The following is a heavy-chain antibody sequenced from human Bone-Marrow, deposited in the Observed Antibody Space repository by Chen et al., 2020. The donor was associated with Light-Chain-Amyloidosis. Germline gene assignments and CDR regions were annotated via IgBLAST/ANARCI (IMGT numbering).Heavy chain of an antibody. J-gene: IGHJ3*02. CDR3: AKDISYDDILPGYPADAFDI. V-gene: IGHV3-23*01. Sequence: GGPLGPPGAASGFPFGGYAMGWVGQAPGKGLGWVSTISGSGGSRYYGDSVKGRLTISRDNSKNALFLQMNSLRAEDTAVYYCAKDISYDDILPGYPADAFDIWGQGTMVTVSS. CDR1: GFPFGGYA. CDR2: ISGSGGSR. D-gene: IGHD3-9*01.